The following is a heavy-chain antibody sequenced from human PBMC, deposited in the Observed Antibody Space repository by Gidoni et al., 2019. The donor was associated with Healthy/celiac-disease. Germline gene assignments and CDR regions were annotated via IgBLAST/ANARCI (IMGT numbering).Heavy chain of an antibody. CDR1: GGSISSSSYY. Sequence: QLQLQESGPGLVKPSETLSLTCTVSGGSISSSSYYWGWIRQPPGKGLEWIGSIYYSGSTYYNPSLKSRVTISVDTSKNQFSLKLSSVTAADTAVYYCARDVLYYYDSSGPLYFDYWGQGTLVTVSS. CDR3: ARDVLYYYDSSGPLYFDY. V-gene: IGHV4-39*07. CDR2: IYYSGST. J-gene: IGHJ4*02. D-gene: IGHD3-22*01.